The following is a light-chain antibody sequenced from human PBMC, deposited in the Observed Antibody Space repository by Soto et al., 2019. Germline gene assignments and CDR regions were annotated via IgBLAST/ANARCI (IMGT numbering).Light chain of an antibody. CDR1: RSVSSN. V-gene: IGKV3-15*01. Sequence: EIVMTQSPATLSVSPGERVTLSCRASRSVSSNLAWYQQKPGQAPRLLIYGASTRATGIPARFSGSGPGTEFTLTISSLQSEDFAVYYCQQYNSWPLTFGQGTRLEI. CDR2: GAS. CDR3: QQYNSWPLT. J-gene: IGKJ5*01.